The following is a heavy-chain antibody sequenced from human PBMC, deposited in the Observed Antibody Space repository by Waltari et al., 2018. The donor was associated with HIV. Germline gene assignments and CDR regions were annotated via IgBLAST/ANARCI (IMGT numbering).Heavy chain of an antibody. D-gene: IGHD7-27*01. V-gene: IGHV3-15*01. CDR3: AAGTGRSDFDY. CDR2: IKGKTDAGTR. Sequence: EVQLVESGGGLVEPGGSLRLSCAASGFTFADAWMNWVRQAPGKGLEWVARIKGKTDAGTRDFAAPVKGRFSISRNYLKNTVDLQMNNLKTEDTALYYCAAGTGRSDFDYWGQVTLVTVSS. CDR1: GFTFADAW. J-gene: IGHJ4*02.